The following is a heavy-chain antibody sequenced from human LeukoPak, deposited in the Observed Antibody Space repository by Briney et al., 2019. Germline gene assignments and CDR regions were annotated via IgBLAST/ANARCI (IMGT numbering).Heavy chain of an antibody. Sequence: PSETLSLTCTVSGGSISSYYWSWIRQPAGKGLEWIGRIYTSGSTNYSPSLKSRVTMSVDTSKNQFSLKLSSVTAADTAVYYCARPGVVAARPWRAWFDPWGQGTLVTVSS. CDR3: ARPGVVAARPWRAWFDP. D-gene: IGHD6-6*01. J-gene: IGHJ5*02. V-gene: IGHV4-4*07. CDR1: GGSISSYY. CDR2: IYTSGST.